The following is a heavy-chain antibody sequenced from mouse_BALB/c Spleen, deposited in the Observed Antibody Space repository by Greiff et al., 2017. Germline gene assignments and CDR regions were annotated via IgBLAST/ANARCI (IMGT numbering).Heavy chain of an antibody. CDR2: INPSTGYT. CDR1: GYTFTSYW. D-gene: IGHD1-1*01. Sequence: QVQLKQSGAELAKPGASVKMSCKASGYTFTSYWMHWVKQRPGQGLEWIGYINPSTGYTEYNQKFKDKATLTADKSSSTAYMQLSSLTSEDSAVYYCARWGYYGSSYVDYWGQGTILTVSS. J-gene: IGHJ2*01. V-gene: IGHV1-7*01. CDR3: ARWGYYGSSYVDY.